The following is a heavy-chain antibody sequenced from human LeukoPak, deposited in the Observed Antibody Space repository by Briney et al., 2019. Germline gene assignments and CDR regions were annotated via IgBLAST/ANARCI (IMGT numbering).Heavy chain of an antibody. V-gene: IGHV4-34*01. J-gene: IGHJ4*02. D-gene: IGHD1-1*01. CDR3: ARGRYGAYDY. CDR1: GGSFSGYY. Sequence: SETVSLTCAVYGGSFSGYYWSWMRQPPGKGLEWIGEINHSGSTNYNPSLKSRVTISVDTNKNQFSLKMSSVTAADAAVYYCARGRYGAYDYWGQGTLVTVSS. CDR2: INHSGST.